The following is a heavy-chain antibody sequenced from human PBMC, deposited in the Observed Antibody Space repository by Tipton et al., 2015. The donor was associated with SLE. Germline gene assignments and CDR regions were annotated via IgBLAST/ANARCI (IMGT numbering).Heavy chain of an antibody. V-gene: IGHV3-33*06. CDR3: AKSVDIVATDYFDY. Sequence: SGFTFSSYGMHWVRQAPGKGLEWVAVIWYDGSNKYYADSVKGRFTISRDNSKNTLYLQMNSLRAEDTAVYYCAKSVDIVATDYFDYWGQGTLVTVSS. J-gene: IGHJ4*02. CDR2: IWYDGSNK. D-gene: IGHD5-12*01. CDR1: GFTFSSYG.